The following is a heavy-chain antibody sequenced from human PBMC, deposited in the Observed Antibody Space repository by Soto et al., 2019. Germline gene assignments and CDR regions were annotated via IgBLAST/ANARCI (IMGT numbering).Heavy chain of an antibody. CDR2: ISGSGGSS. D-gene: IGHD3-3*01. Sequence: GGSLRLSCAASGFTFSSYAMSWVRQAPGKGLEWVSAISGSGGSSYYADSVKGRFTISRDNSKNTLYLQMNSLRAEDTAVYYCAKSYDFWSGYPPYYYYYMDVWGKGTTVTVSS. CDR3: AKSYDFWSGYPPYYYYYMDV. V-gene: IGHV3-23*01. CDR1: GFTFSSYA. J-gene: IGHJ6*03.